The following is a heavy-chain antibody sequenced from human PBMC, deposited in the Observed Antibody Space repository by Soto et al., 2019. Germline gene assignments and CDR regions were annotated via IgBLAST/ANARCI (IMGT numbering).Heavy chain of an antibody. Sequence: GESLKISCQCSGYTFSNFWVGWVRQLPGQGLEWMGIIYPGDHETRYSPSFHGKVTISAEKSINTAYLQWSSLEASDSAFYFCARSPRSSPYFAHWGQGALVTVSS. J-gene: IGHJ4*02. CDR2: IYPGDHET. CDR1: GYTFSNFW. D-gene: IGHD6-13*01. V-gene: IGHV5-51*01. CDR3: ARSPRSSPYFAH.